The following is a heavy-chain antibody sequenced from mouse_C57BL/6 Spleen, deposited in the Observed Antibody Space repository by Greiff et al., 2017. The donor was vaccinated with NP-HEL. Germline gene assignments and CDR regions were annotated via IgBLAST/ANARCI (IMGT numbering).Heavy chain of an antibody. CDR1: GYTFTSYW. V-gene: IGHV1-52*01. J-gene: IGHJ2*01. Sequence: QVHVKQSGAELVRPGSSVKLSCKASGYTFTSYWMHWVKQRPIQGLEWIGNIDPSDSETHYNQKFKDKATLTVDKSSSTAYMQLSSLTSEDSAVYYCARSLSITTVVADYWGQGTTLTVSS. D-gene: IGHD1-1*01. CDR2: IDPSDSET. CDR3: ARSLSITTVVADY.